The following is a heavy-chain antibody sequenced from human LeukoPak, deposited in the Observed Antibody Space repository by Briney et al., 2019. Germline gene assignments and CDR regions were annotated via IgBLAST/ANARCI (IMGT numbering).Heavy chain of an antibody. CDR3: ARPISGTLFDY. V-gene: IGHV4-4*07. D-gene: IGHD1-7*01. CDR2: IYVSGST. CDR1: GGSISSHY. J-gene: IGHJ4*02. Sequence: SETLSLTCTVSGGSISSHYWSWVRQSAGKGLEWIGRIYVSGSTNYNPSLKTRVTMSIDESKNHFSLKLSSVTAADTAVYYCARPISGTLFDYWGQGTLVTVSS.